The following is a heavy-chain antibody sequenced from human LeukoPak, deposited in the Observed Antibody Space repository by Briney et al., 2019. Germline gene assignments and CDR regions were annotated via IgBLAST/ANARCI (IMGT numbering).Heavy chain of an antibody. CDR3: AKAIWGFGELQFDY. D-gene: IGHD3-10*01. CDR1: GFTFSSYG. V-gene: IGHV3-23*01. Sequence: PGGSLRLSCAASGFTFSSYGMSWVRQAPGKGLEWVSAISGSGGSTYYADSVKGRFTISRDNSKNTLYLQMNSLRAEDTAVYYCAKAIWGFGELQFDYWGQGTLVTVSS. CDR2: ISGSGGST. J-gene: IGHJ4*02.